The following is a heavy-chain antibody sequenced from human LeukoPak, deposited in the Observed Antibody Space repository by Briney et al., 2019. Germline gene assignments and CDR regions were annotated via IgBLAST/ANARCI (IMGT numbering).Heavy chain of an antibody. CDR1: GFTFDDYA. CDR2: ISWNSGSI. Sequence: PGGSLRLSCAASGFTFDDYAMHWVRQAPGKGLEWVSGISWNSGSIGYADSVKGRFTISRDNAKNSLYLQMNSLRAEDTAVYYCGYYDFLRLENWFDPWGQGTLVTVSS. CDR3: GYYDFLRLENWFDP. D-gene: IGHD3-3*01. V-gene: IGHV3-9*01. J-gene: IGHJ5*02.